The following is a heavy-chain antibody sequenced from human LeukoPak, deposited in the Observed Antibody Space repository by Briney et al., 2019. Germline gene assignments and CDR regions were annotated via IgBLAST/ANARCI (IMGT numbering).Heavy chain of an antibody. D-gene: IGHD6-6*01. CDR1: GYTFTNNY. CDR3: AREGEAALDP. CDR2: IYPRDGST. Sequence: ASVKVSCKASGYTFTNNYLHWVRQAPGQGLEWMGMIYPRDGSTSYAQNFQGRVTVTRDTSTTTVHMELRGLRSEDTAVYYCAREGEAALDPWGQGTLVTVSS. J-gene: IGHJ5*02. V-gene: IGHV1-46*01.